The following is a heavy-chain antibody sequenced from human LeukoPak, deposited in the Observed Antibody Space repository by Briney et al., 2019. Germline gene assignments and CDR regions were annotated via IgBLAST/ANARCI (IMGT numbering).Heavy chain of an antibody. Sequence: ASVKVSCKASGYTFTSYDINWVRQATGQGLEWMGWMNPNSGNTGYAQKFQGRVTVTRNTSISTAYMELSSLRSEDTAVYYCARAKGGSYYFDYWGQGTLVTVSS. CDR2: MNPNSGNT. D-gene: IGHD1-26*01. CDR1: GYTFTSYD. CDR3: ARAKGGSYYFDY. J-gene: IGHJ4*02. V-gene: IGHV1-8*01.